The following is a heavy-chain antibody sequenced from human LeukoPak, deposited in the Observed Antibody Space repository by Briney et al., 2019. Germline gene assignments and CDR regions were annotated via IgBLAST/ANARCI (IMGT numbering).Heavy chain of an antibody. Sequence: PGGSLRLSCAASGFTFDDYAMHWVRQAPGKGLEWVSGISWNSGSIGYADSVKGRFTISRDNAKNSLYLQMSSLRAEDTALYYCAKDIRPDYSNYVYESDAFDIWGQGTMVTVSS. CDR3: AKDIRPDYSNYVYESDAFDI. CDR1: GFTFDDYA. CDR2: ISWNSGSI. D-gene: IGHD4-11*01. V-gene: IGHV3-9*01. J-gene: IGHJ3*02.